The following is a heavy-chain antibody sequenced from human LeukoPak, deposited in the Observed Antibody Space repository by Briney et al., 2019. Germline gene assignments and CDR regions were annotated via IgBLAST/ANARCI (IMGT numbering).Heavy chain of an antibody. Sequence: PGGSLRLSCAASEFSVGSNYMTWVRQAPGKGLEWVSLIYSGGSTYYADSVKGRFTISRDNSKNTLYLQMNSLRAEDTAVYYCARDGYDSSGYLDYWGQGTLVTVSS. CDR1: EFSVGSNY. V-gene: IGHV3-66*01. J-gene: IGHJ4*02. CDR3: ARDGYDSSGYLDY. CDR2: IYSGGST. D-gene: IGHD3-22*01.